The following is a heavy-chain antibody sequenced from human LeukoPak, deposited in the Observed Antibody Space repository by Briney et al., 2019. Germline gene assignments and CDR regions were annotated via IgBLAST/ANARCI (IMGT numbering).Heavy chain of an antibody. Sequence: SETLSLTCTVSGGSISSYYWGWIRQPPGKGLEWIGYIYYSGSTNYNPSLKSRVTISVDTSKNQFSLKLSSVTAADTAVYYCVQTAVGDTSWIDPWGQGTLVIVSS. CDR1: GGSISSYY. CDR2: IYYSGST. J-gene: IGHJ5*02. V-gene: IGHV4-59*01. CDR3: VQTAVGDTSWIDP. D-gene: IGHD2-21*02.